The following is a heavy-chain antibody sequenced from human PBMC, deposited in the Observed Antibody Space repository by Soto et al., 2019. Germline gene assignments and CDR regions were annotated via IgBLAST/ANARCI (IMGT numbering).Heavy chain of an antibody. Sequence: RPSVKFSGKSSGYTFSSYDINWVRQASVQGLEWMGWMNPNSGNTGYAQKFQGRVTMTEDTSTDTAYMELSSLRSEDTAVYYCATAAGVDSVYYYGMDVWGQGTTVTVSS. J-gene: IGHJ6*02. CDR3: ATAAGVDSVYYYGMDV. D-gene: IGHD5-12*01. CDR1: GYTFSSYD. CDR2: MNPNSGNT. V-gene: IGHV1-8*01.